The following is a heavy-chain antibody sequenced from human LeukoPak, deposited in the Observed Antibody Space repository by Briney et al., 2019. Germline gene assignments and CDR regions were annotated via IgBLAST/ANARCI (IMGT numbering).Heavy chain of an antibody. J-gene: IGHJ6*02. V-gene: IGHV1-18*01. CDR3: ARDIGYSSSWYHLDYYGMDV. D-gene: IGHD6-13*01. Sequence: ASVKVSCKASGYTFTSYGISWVRQAPGQGLEWMGWISAYNGNTNYARKLQGRVTMTTDTSTSTAYMELRSLRSDDTAVYYCARDIGYSSSWYHLDYYGMDVWGQGTTVTVSS. CDR1: GYTFTSYG. CDR2: ISAYNGNT.